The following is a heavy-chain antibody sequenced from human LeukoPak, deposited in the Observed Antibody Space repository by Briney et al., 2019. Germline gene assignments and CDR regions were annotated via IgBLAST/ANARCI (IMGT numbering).Heavy chain of an antibody. CDR2: MNPNSGYT. J-gene: IGHJ5*02. CDR3: ARGPAASHRNWFDP. V-gene: IGHV1-8*01. D-gene: IGHD2-15*01. CDR1: GYTFTNYD. Sequence: ASVRVSCKASGYTFTNYDVNWVRQATGQGLEWMGWMNPNSGYTGHAQKFQGRVAMTRNTSISTAYMELSSLRSEDTAVYYCARGPAASHRNWFDPWGQGTLVTVSS.